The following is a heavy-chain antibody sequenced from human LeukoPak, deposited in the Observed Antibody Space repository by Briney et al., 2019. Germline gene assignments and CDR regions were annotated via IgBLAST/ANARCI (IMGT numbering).Heavy chain of an antibody. CDR1: GFTFSSYA. V-gene: IGHV3-23*01. Sequence: GTSLRLSCAASGFTFSSYAMSWVRQAPGKGLEWVSAISGSGGSTYYADSVKGRFTISRDNSKNTLYLQMNSLRAEDTAVYYCAKSGIVVVPAATFFDYWGQGTLVTVSS. CDR2: ISGSGGST. D-gene: IGHD2-2*01. J-gene: IGHJ4*02. CDR3: AKSGIVVVPAATFFDY.